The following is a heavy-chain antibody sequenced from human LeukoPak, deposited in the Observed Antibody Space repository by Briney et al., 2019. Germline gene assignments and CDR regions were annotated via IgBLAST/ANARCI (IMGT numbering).Heavy chain of an antibody. Sequence: AASVKVSCKASGGTFSSYAISWVRQAPGQGLEWMGGIIPIFGTANYAQKFQGRVTITADKSTSTAYMELSSLRSEDTAVYYCARTPYYYDSSGYYRGGAIDYWGQGTLVTVSS. D-gene: IGHD3-22*01. J-gene: IGHJ4*02. CDR1: GGTFSSYA. CDR3: ARTPYYYDSSGYYRGGAIDY. V-gene: IGHV1-69*06. CDR2: IIPIFGTA.